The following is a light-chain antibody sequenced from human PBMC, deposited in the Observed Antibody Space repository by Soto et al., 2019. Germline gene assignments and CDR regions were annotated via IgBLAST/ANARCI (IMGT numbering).Light chain of an antibody. CDR1: ETILSN. CDR3: QQYNNRPIT. J-gene: IGKJ5*01. V-gene: IGKV3-15*01. CDR2: GAS. Sequence: ERVMTQSPATLSVSPGERATLSCRASETILSNLAWYQQKPGRAPRLLIYGASNRATGIPARFSGSGSGTEFTLTISSLQSEDFAVYYCQQYNNRPITFGQGTRLEIK.